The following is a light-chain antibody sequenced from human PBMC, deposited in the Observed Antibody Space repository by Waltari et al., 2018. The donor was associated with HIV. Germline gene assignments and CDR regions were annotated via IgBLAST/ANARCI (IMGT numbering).Light chain of an antibody. V-gene: IGLV1-44*01. CDR3: AAWDDSLNEV. Sequence: QSVLTQPPSASGTPGQRVTISCSGSSSNIGTNAVNWYQQLPGTAPKLLIYKSNERSSGVPARFSASKSGASASLSISGLQSEDEAVYYCAAWDDSLNEVFGGGTKLTVL. J-gene: IGLJ3*02. CDR1: SSNIGTNA. CDR2: KSN.